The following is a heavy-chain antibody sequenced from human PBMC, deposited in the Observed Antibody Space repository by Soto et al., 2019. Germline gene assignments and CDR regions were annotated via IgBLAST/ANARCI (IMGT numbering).Heavy chain of an antibody. CDR1: GYNFHTYW. Sequence: PGESLKISCKGSGYNFHTYWIAWVRQMPGKGLEWMGFIYPHDSDTRYSPSFRGQVTISAGKSINTAYLQWTSLKASDTAIYFCARPTDYHYGMQVWGQGTTVTVSS. D-gene: IGHD4-17*01. CDR2: IYPHDSDT. CDR3: ARPTDYHYGMQV. V-gene: IGHV5-51*01. J-gene: IGHJ6*02.